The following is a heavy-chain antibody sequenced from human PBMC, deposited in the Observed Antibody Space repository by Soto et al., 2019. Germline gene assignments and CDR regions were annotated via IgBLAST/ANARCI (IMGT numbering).Heavy chain of an antibody. CDR3: ARVDDFWSGRNWFDH. CDR2: IYYSGST. Sequence: VSLTCTVSGGSISSYYWSWIRQPPGKGLEWIGYIYYSGSTNYNPSLKSRVTISVDTSKNQFSLKLSSVTAADTAVYYCARVDDFWSGRNWFDHWGQGTLVNGSS. J-gene: IGHJ5*02. V-gene: IGHV4-59*01. D-gene: IGHD3-3*01. CDR1: GGSISSYY.